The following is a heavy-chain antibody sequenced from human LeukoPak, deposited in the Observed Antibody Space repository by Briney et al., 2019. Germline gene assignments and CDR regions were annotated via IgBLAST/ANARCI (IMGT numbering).Heavy chain of an antibody. CDR2: INTNTGNP. CDR1: GYTFTSYA. V-gene: IGHV7-4-1*02. Sequence: ASVKVSCKASGYTFTSYAMSWVRQAPGQGLEWMGWINTNTGNPTYAQGFTGRFVFSLDTSVSTAYLQISSLKAEDTAVYYCARDLGSIRRYSSSWPDYYMDVWGKGTTVTVSS. CDR3: ARDLGSIRRYSSSWPDYYMDV. D-gene: IGHD6-13*01. J-gene: IGHJ6*03.